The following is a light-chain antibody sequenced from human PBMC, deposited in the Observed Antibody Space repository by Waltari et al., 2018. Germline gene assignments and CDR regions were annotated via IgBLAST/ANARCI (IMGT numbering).Light chain of an antibody. CDR3: QQYYSVPYT. CDR1: QSISSY. J-gene: IGKJ2*01. V-gene: IGKV1-39*01. Sequence: DIQMTQSPSSLSASVGDRVTITCRASQSISSYLNWYQQKPGKAPKLLIYAASSLQSGVPSRFSGSGSGTDFTLTISSLQAEDVALYFCQQYYSVPYTFGQGTKLEIK. CDR2: AAS.